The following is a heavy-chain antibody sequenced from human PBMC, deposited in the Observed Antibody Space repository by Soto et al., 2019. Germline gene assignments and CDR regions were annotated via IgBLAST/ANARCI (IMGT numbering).Heavy chain of an antibody. D-gene: IGHD3-9*01. CDR2: ISAYNGNT. V-gene: IGHV1-18*01. CDR3: ARVGLLTGYYLYYMDV. Sequence: ASVKVSCQASGYTFTSYGISWVRQAPGQGLEWMGWISAYNGNTNYAQKLQGRVTMTTDTSTSTAYMELRSLRSDDTAVYYCARVGLLTGYYLYYMDVWGKGTTVTVSS. CDR1: GYTFTSYG. J-gene: IGHJ6*03.